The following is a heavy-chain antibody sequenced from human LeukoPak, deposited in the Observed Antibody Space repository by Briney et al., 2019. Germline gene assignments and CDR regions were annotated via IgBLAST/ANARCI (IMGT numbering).Heavy chain of an antibody. Sequence: PSETLSLTCTVSGGSISSSHFYWGWIRQTPGKGLEWIGSVYDSGSAYHNPSITSRATTSVNVSNNQFSMNLRSVTAADPAVYYCARQGRGCSSSSCYSDWGQGTLVTVSS. V-gene: IGHV4-39*01. CDR2: VYDSGSA. J-gene: IGHJ4*02. D-gene: IGHD2-2*01. CDR3: ARQGRGCSSSSCYSD. CDR1: GGSISSSHFY.